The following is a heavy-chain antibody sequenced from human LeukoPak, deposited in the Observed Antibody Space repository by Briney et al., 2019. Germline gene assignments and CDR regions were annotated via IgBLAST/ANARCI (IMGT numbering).Heavy chain of an antibody. CDR3: TRVRVVVPSAFDYCDF. D-gene: IGHD2-2*01. J-gene: IGHJ4*02. CDR2: IKQDGSEK. Sequence: GGSLRLSCATSGFTSSSYWMNWVRQAPGKGLEWVANIKQDGSEKYYVDSVKGRFTISRDNAKNSLYLQMNSLRAEDTAVYYCTRVRVVVPSAFDYCDFWGQGTLVTVSS. V-gene: IGHV3-7*01. CDR1: GFTSSSYW.